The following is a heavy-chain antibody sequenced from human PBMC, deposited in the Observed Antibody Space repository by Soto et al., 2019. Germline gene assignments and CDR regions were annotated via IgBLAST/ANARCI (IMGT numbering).Heavy chain of an antibody. CDR1: GFTFSDSA. D-gene: IGHD3-22*01. V-gene: IGHV3-73*02. Sequence: EVQLVESGGGLVQPGGSLNLSCAASGFTFSDSAMHWVRQTSGKGLEWVGRIRSKANSYATVYAASVKGRFTISRDDSKNTAYLQMISLKTEDTAVYYCTRLDSSGYYDYWGQGTLVTVSS. CDR2: IRSKANSYAT. J-gene: IGHJ4*02. CDR3: TRLDSSGYYDY.